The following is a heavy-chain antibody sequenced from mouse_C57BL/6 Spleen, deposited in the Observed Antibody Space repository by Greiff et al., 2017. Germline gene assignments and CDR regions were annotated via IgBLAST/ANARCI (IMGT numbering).Heavy chain of an antibody. CDR1: GFTFSSYT. CDR3: ARFYGYNFDY. J-gene: IGHJ2*01. V-gene: IGHV5-9*01. D-gene: IGHD2-2*01. Sequence: EVKLMESGGGLVKPGGSLKLSCAASGFTFSSYTMSWVRQTPEKRLEWVATISGGGGNTYYPDSVKGRFTISRDNAKNTLELQMSSLRYEDTAFYYCARFYGYNFDYWGQGTTLTVSS. CDR2: ISGGGGNT.